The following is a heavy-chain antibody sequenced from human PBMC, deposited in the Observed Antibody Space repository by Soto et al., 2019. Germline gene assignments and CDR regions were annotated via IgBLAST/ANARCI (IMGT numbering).Heavy chain of an antibody. J-gene: IGHJ4*02. Sequence: EVQLLESGGGLVQPGGSLRLSCAASGFTFSSYAMSWVRQAPGKGLEWVSAISGSGGSTYYADSVKGRFTISRDNSKSTLYLQMTSLRAEDTAVYYCAKRPPRIAGAGTALWYFDYWGQGTLVTVSS. CDR3: AKRPPRIAGAGTALWYFDY. D-gene: IGHD6-19*01. CDR1: GFTFSSYA. CDR2: ISGSGGST. V-gene: IGHV3-23*01.